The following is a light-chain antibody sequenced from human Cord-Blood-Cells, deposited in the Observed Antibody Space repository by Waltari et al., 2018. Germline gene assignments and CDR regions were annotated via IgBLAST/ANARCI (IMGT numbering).Light chain of an antibody. Sequence: AIRMTQSPPSFSASTRDRVPITCRASQGISSYLAWYQQKPGKAPKLLIYAASTLQSGVPSRFSGSGSGTDFTLTISCLQSEDFATYYCQQYYSYPPTFGGGTKVEIK. CDR1: QGISSY. CDR3: QQYYSYPPT. V-gene: IGKV1-8*01. CDR2: AAS. J-gene: IGKJ4*01.